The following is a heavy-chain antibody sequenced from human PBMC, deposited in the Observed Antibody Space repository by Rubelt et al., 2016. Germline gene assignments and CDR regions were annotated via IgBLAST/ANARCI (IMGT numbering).Heavy chain of an antibody. CDR1: GFDFRPYV. CDR3: ARDGSEWSRDY. Sequence: GESLRLSCAASGFDFRPYVMTWVRHAPGRGLEWVSSISSSSSYIYYADSVRGRFTVSRDNAMNSLYLQMNSLRVDDTAMYFCARDGSEWSRDYWGQGTLVTVSS. CDR2: ISSSSSYI. D-gene: IGHD3-3*01. V-gene: IGHV3-21*01. J-gene: IGHJ4*02.